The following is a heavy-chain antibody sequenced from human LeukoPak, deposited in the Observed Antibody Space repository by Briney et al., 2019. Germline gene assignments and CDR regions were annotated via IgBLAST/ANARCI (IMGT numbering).Heavy chain of an antibody. CDR2: ISYDGSYK. J-gene: IGHJ4*02. V-gene: IGHV3-30*18. Sequence: GGSLRLSCVTSGFTFSQYWMTWVRQAPGKGLEWVAIISYDGSYKYYADSVKGRFTIPRDNSKNTLYLQMNSLRAEDTAVYYCAKDPPSGWYLFNWGQGTLVTVSS. CDR3: AKDPPSGWYLFN. CDR1: GFTFSQYW. D-gene: IGHD6-19*01.